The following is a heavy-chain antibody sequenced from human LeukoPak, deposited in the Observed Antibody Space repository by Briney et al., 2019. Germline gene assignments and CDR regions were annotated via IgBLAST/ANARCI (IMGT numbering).Heavy chain of an antibody. D-gene: IGHD3-22*01. CDR1: GYSISSGYY. CDR3: ARMGVSYYYDSSTYYPLAFDV. V-gene: IGHV4-38-2*02. CDR2: IFHSGSI. Sequence: PSGTLSLTCTVSGYSISSGYYWGWIRQSPGKGLEWIATIFHSGSIYYSPSLKSRVTLSVDTSKNQFFLKLNSVNAADTAVYYCARMGVSYYYDSSTYYPLAFDVWGQGTVVTVSS. J-gene: IGHJ3*01.